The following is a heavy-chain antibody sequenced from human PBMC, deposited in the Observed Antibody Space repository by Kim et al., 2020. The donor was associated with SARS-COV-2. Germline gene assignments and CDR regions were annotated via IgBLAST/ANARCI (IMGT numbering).Heavy chain of an antibody. Sequence: SETLSLTCAVYGGSFSGYYWSWIRQPPGKGLEWMGEINHSGSTNYNPSLKSRVTISVDTSKNQFSLKLSSVTAADTAVYYCARCLNKTGEDYWGQGTLVTVSS. D-gene: IGHD7-27*01. CDR1: GGSFSGYY. CDR2: INHSGST. J-gene: IGHJ4*02. CDR3: ARCLNKTGEDY. V-gene: IGHV4-34*01.